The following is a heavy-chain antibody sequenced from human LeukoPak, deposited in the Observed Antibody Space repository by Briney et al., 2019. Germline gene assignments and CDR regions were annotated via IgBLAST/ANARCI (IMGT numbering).Heavy chain of an antibody. D-gene: IGHD2-2*01. V-gene: IGHV3-66*04. CDR3: VRPKHSSTSWLHYGMDV. CDR1: GFTVSSSH. CDR2: IYSDGRT. Sequence: GGSLRLSCAASGFTVSSSHLTWVRQAPGKGLEWVSLIYSDGRTYYADSVRGRFTISRDTSKNTLYLQMNSLRVEDTAVFYCVRPKHSSTSWLHYGMDVWGQGTTVIVSS. J-gene: IGHJ6*02.